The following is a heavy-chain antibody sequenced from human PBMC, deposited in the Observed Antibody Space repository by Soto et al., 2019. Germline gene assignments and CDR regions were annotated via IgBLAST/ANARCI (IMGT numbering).Heavy chain of an antibody. V-gene: IGHV2-5*02. CDR2: IYWDDSK. D-gene: IGHD4-17*01. J-gene: IGHJ4*02. CDR3: AHKGYGDYPIDY. Sequence: QITLKESGPTLVKPTQTLTLTCSFSGFSLSTRGVGVGWIRQPPGKALEWLAVIYWDDSKHYSPSLKNRLTITKDTSKNQVVLTMTNMDPVDTATYSCAHKGYGDYPIDYWGKGTLVTVS. CDR1: GFSLSTRGVG.